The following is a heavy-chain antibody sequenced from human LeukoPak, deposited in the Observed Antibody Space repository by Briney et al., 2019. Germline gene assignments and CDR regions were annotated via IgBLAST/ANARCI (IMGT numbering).Heavy chain of an antibody. CDR3: ARDIARDFWSGYYTGSLDY. J-gene: IGHJ4*02. Sequence: PGGSLRLSCAASGFTFSSYAMHWVRQAPGKGLEWVAVISYDGSNKYYADSVKGRFTISRDNSKNTLYLQMYSLRAEDTAVYYCARDIARDFWSGYYTGSLDYWGQGTLVTVSS. D-gene: IGHD3-3*01. V-gene: IGHV3-30-3*01. CDR1: GFTFSSYA. CDR2: ISYDGSNK.